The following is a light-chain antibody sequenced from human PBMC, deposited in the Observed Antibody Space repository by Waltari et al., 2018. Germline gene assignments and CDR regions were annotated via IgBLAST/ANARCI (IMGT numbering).Light chain of an antibody. J-gene: IGKJ1*01. V-gene: IGKV1-39*01. Sequence: DIQMTQSPSSLSASVGDRVTITCRASQNISPYLNWYQQKPGKVPEVLIYGASSLQGGCPSRVIGGRSGTDFSLTIDSLQPEGLATYYCQQSHTPPWTFGPGTKVEIK. CDR2: GAS. CDR3: QQSHTPPWT. CDR1: QNISPY.